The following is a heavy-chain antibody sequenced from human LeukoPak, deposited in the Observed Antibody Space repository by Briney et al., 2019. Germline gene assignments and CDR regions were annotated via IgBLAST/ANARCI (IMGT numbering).Heavy chain of an antibody. CDR2: INPNSGGT. J-gene: IGHJ4*02. CDR1: GYTFTGYY. CDR3: ARISVLAAAGTLGEDDY. D-gene: IGHD6-13*01. V-gene: IGHV1-2*02. Sequence: ASVKVSCKASGYTFTGYYMHWVRQAPGQGLEWMGWINPNSGGTNYAQQFQGRVTMTRDTSISTAYMELSGLRSDDTAVYYCARISVLAAAGTLGEDDYWGQGTLVTVSS.